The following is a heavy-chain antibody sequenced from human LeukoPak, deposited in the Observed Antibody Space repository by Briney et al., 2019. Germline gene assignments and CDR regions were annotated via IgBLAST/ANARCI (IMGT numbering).Heavy chain of an antibody. D-gene: IGHD2-15*01. V-gene: IGHV1-18*01. J-gene: IGHJ4*02. CDR2: ISAYNGNT. CDR1: GYTFTSYG. CDR3: AREGVGYCSGGSCQKFALDY. Sequence: ASVKVSCKASGYTFTSYGIGWVRQAPGQGLEWMGWISAYNGNTNYAQKLQGRVTMTTDASTSTAYMELRSLRSDDTAVYYCAREGVGYCSGGSCQKFALDYWGQGTLVTVSS.